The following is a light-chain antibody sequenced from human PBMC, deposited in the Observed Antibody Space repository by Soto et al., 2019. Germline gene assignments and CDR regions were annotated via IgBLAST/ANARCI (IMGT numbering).Light chain of an antibody. Sequence: EIVLTQSPGTLSLSPGERATLSCRASQSVGRDYLAWYQQKPGQAPRLLIYHASSRATGIPDRFSGSGSGTYFPLTISRLEPEDFAEFYCQQYASSPLTFGGGTKVEIK. CDR1: QSVGRDY. CDR2: HAS. V-gene: IGKV3-20*01. CDR3: QQYASSPLT. J-gene: IGKJ4*01.